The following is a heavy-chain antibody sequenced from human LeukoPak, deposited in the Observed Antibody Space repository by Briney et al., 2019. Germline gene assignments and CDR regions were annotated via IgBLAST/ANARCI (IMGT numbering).Heavy chain of an antibody. V-gene: IGHV4-59*12. CDR3: ARSPSYSGTYRHWFDP. Sequence: SETLSLTCTVSGGSISSYYWSWIRQPPGKGLEWIGYIYYSGSTNYNPSLKSRVTISVDTSKNQFSLRLTSVTAADTAVYYCARSPSYSGTYRHWFDPWGQGTLVTVSS. CDR1: GGSISSYY. D-gene: IGHD1-26*01. CDR2: IYYSGST. J-gene: IGHJ5*02.